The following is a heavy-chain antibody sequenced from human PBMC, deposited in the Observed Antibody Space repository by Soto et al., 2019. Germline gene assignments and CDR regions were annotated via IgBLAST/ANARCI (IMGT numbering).Heavy chain of an antibody. J-gene: IGHJ6*02. D-gene: IGHD4-17*01. Sequence: SETLSLTCTVSGGSISSSSYYWGWIRQPPGKGLEWIGSIYYSGSTYYNPSLKSRVTISADTSKNQFSLKLSSVTAADTAVYYCARGSEYGDYPYYYYYGMDVWGQGTTVTVSS. CDR3: ARGSEYGDYPYYYYYGMDV. V-gene: IGHV4-39*01. CDR2: IYYSGST. CDR1: GGSISSSSYY.